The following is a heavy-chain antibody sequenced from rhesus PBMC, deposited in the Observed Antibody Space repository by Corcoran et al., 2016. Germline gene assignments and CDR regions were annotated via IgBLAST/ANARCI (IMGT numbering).Heavy chain of an antibody. Sequence: QVQLQESGPGLVKPSETLSLTCAVSGASFSIYWWTWIRQPPGKGLEWIGDISGNSESANYNPSLKSRVTISKGASKNQFSLRLASVTAADTAVYYCLRGPYTSPFDYWGQGVLVTVSS. V-gene: IGHV4-80*01. CDR2: ISGNSESA. D-gene: IGHD6-13*01. CDR3: LRGPYTSPFDY. J-gene: IGHJ4*01. CDR1: GASFSIYW.